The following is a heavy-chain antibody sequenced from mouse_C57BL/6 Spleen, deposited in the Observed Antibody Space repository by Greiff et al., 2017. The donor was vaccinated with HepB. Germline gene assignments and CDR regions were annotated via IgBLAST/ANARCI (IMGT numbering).Heavy chain of an antibody. D-gene: IGHD1-1*01. V-gene: IGHV5-17*01. CDR1: GFTFSDYG. J-gene: IGHJ2*01. CDR3: ARGITTGAYYFDY. CDR2: ISSGSSTI. Sequence: DVMLVESGGGLVKPGGSLKLSCAASGFTFSDYGMHWVRQAPEKGLEWVAYISSGSSTIYYADEVKGRCTISRDNAKNTLFLQMTRLRSDDTDMYYCARGITTGAYYFDYWGQGTTLTVSS.